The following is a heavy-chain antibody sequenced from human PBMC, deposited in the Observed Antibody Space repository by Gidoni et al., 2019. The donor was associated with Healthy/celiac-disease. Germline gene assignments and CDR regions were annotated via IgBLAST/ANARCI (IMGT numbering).Heavy chain of an antibody. CDR1: GFTFSSYA. D-gene: IGHD6-19*01. V-gene: IGHV3-30-3*01. J-gene: IGHJ5*02. CDR2: IAYDGSNK. CDR3: ARALTLSSGWYPWWFDP. Sequence: QVQLVESGGGVVQPGRSLRLSCAASGFTFSSYAMHWVRQAPGKGLEWVAVIAYDGSNKYYADSVKGRFTISRDNSKNTLYLQMNSLRAEDTAVYYCARALTLSSGWYPWWFDPWGQGTLVTVSS.